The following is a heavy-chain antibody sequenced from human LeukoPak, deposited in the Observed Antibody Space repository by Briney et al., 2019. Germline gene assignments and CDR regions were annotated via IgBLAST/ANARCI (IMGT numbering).Heavy chain of an antibody. J-gene: IGHJ4*02. Sequence: GGSLRLSCAASGFTFSDYYMSWIRQAPGKGLEWVSCISSSGSTIYYADSVKGRFTISRDNAKNSLYLQMNSLRAEDTAVYYCARDAIRSSNWYVSVQVNGYWGQGTLVTVSS. CDR1: GFTFSDYY. D-gene: IGHD6-13*01. V-gene: IGHV3-11*01. CDR2: ISSSGSTI. CDR3: ARDAIRSSNWYVSVQVNGY.